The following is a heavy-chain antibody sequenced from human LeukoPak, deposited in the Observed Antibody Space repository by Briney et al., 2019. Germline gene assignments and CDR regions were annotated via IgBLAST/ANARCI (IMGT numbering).Heavy chain of an antibody. CDR1: GFTFSSYG. CDR3: AKEEVTTVTTGFDP. J-gene: IGHJ5*02. D-gene: IGHD4-17*01. Sequence: GGSLRLSCAASGFTFSSYGMHWVRQAPGKGLEWVAVISYDGSNKYYADSVKGRFTISGDNSKNTLYLQMNSLRAEDTAVYYCAKEEVTTVTTGFDPWGQGTLVTVSS. CDR2: ISYDGSNK. V-gene: IGHV3-30*18.